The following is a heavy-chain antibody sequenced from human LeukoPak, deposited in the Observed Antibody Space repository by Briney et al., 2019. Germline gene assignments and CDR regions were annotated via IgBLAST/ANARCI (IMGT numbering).Heavy chain of an antibody. CDR3: ARDRGPPAYSSGWYYYDF. J-gene: IGHJ4*02. V-gene: IGHV3-30*02. CDR2: IRYNEDTK. CDR1: GFSFSGTG. Sequence: PGGSLRLSCAASGFSFSGTGMHWVRQAPGKGLEWVSFIRYNEDTKTYADSVKGRFTISRDNSKNTLYLRMNSLRADDTAVYYCARDRGPPAYSSGWYYYDFWGQGTLVTVSS. D-gene: IGHD6-19*01.